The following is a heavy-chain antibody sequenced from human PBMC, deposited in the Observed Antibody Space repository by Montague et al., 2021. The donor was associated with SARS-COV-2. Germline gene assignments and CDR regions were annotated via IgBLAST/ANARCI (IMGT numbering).Heavy chain of an antibody. CDR3: VRDRWGSSDLDS. Sequence: SETLSLTCTVSGGSISSYYWSWIRQPPGKRLEWIGYISYTGSTNYNPSLESRVTMSVDTSKHHFSLSLRSVTAADTAVYFCVRDRWGSSDLDSWGQGTLVTVSS. CDR1: GGSISSYY. J-gene: IGHJ4*02. CDR2: ISYTGST. D-gene: IGHD3-16*01. V-gene: IGHV4-59*01.